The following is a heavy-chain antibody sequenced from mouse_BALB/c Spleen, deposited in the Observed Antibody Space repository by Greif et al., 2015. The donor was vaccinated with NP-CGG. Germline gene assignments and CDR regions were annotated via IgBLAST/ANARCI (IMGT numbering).Heavy chain of an antibody. D-gene: IGHD2-14*01. CDR3: TRWDRYAAMDY. V-gene: IGHV1-66*01. Sequence: VQLQQSGPELVKPGASVKISCKASGYSFTSYYIHWVKQRPGQGLEWIGWIFPGSGNTKYNEKFKGKATLTADTSSSTAYMQLSSLTNEDSAVYYCTRWDRYAAMDYWGQGTSVTVSS. CDR1: GYSFTSYY. J-gene: IGHJ4*01. CDR2: IFPGSGNT.